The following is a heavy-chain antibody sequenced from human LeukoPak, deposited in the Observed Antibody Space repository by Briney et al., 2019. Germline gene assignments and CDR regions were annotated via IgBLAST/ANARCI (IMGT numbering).Heavy chain of an antibody. J-gene: IGHJ6*02. CDR2: INSDGSST. V-gene: IGHV3-74*01. Sequence: GGSLRHSWAASGFTFSSYWMHWVRQAPGKGLVWVSRINSDGSSTSYADSVKGRFTISRDNAKNTLYLQMNSLRAEDTAVYYCARGDSITIFGVVIPNYYYYYGMDVWGQGTTVTVSS. CDR1: GFTFSSYW. CDR3: ARGDSITIFGVVIPNYYYYYGMDV. D-gene: IGHD3-3*01.